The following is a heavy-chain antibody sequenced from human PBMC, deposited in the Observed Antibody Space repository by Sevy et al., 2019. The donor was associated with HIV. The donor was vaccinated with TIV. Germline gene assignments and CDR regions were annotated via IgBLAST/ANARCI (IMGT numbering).Heavy chain of an antibody. V-gene: IGHV3-53*01. D-gene: IGHD3-22*01. CDR1: GFTVSNSY. CDR2: IYRGDST. Sequence: GGSLRLSCAASGFTVSNSYMSWVRQAPGKRLQWVSIIYRGDSTNYADPVKGRFTISRDNSKNTLYLEMNNLRAEDTAVYYCARLNVYYFDSSGYYTTGNAFDISGQGTLVTVSS. J-gene: IGHJ3*02. CDR3: ARLNVYYFDSSGYYTTGNAFDI.